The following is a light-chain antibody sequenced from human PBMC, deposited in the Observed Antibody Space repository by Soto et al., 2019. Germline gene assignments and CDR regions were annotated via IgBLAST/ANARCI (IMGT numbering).Light chain of an antibody. CDR3: QQNGHWPPYT. Sequence: EIVMTQSPATLSVSPGERVTLSCRASQSVSRKLAWYQQKPGQAPRLLIYGTTTRATGIPARFSGSGSGTEFTLTISSLQSEDFGIYYCQQNGHWPPYTFGQGTTLETK. CDR1: QSVSRK. V-gene: IGKV3-15*01. CDR2: GTT. J-gene: IGKJ2*01.